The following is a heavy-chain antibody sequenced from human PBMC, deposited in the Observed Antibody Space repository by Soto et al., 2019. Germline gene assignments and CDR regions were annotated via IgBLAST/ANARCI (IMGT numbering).Heavy chain of an antibody. Sequence: ASVKVSCKAAGYIFTSYSLHWVRQAPGQGLEWMGIINPSSGSTRYAQKFQGRVTMTRDTSTSTVYMELSSLRSEDTAVYYCARDQELKYYDILTGLGSAPDYWGQ. D-gene: IGHD3-9*01. CDR3: ARDQELKYYDILTGLGSAPDY. CDR1: GYIFTSYS. J-gene: IGHJ4*02. CDR2: INPSSGST. V-gene: IGHV1-46*03.